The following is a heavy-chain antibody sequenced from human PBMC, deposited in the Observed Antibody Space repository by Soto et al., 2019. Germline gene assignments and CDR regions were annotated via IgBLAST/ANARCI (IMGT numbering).Heavy chain of an antibody. V-gene: IGHV4-30-4*01. CDR3: ARELPAAYYYYYGMDV. J-gene: IGHJ6*02. Sequence: QVQLQESGPGLVKPSQTLSLTCTVSGGSITSGDNYWSWIRQPPGKGLEWVGCIYYSGSTYYNPSLNSRVTISVDASKNQVSLKGSSVTAADTAVYYCARELPAAYYYYYGMDVWGQGTTVTVSS. D-gene: IGHD2-2*01. CDR1: GGSITSGDNY. CDR2: IYYSGST.